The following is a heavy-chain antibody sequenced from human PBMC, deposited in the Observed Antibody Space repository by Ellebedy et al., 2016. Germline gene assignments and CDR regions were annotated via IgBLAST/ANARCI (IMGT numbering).Heavy chain of an antibody. Sequence: SETLSLTCAISGDSVSSNSAAWSWIRQSPSRGLEWLGRTYTRSNWYHDYAVSLHGRITINTDTSKNQFSLQLRSVTPADTAVYFCAREDRYCSGATCSSWWFHPWGQGTLVTVSS. CDR2: TYTRSNWYH. J-gene: IGHJ5*02. CDR1: GDSVSSNSAA. CDR3: AREDRYCSGATCSSWWFHP. D-gene: IGHD2-15*01. V-gene: IGHV6-1*01.